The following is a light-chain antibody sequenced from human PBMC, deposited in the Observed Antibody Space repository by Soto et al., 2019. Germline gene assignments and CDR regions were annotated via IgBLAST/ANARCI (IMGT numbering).Light chain of an antibody. CDR3: QQLNTYPAT. CDR1: QVISSY. CDR2: AAS. V-gene: IGKV1-9*01. Sequence: DIQLTQSPSFLSASVGDRVTITCRASQVISSYLAWYQQKPGKAPKLLIYAASTLQSGVPSRFSGSVSGTEFTLTISSLQPEDFATYYCQQLNTYPATFGQGTRLEIK. J-gene: IGKJ5*01.